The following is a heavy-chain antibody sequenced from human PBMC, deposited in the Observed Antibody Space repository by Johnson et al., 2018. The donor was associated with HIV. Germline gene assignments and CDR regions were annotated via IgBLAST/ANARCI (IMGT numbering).Heavy chain of an antibody. D-gene: IGHD6-6*01. Sequence: QVQLVESGGGVVQPGRSLRLSCAASGFTFSSYGMHWVRQAPGKGLEWVAVIWYDGNNKYYADSVTGRFTISRDNSKNTLYLQMNSLRAEDTAVYYCAKGPNGQLDDAFHIWGQGTMVTVSS. CDR3: AKGPNGQLDDAFHI. CDR1: GFTFSSYG. J-gene: IGHJ3*02. CDR2: IWYDGNNK. V-gene: IGHV3-33*06.